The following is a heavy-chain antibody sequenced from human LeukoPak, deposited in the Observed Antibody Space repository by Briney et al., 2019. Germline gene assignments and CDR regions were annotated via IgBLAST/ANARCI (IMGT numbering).Heavy chain of an antibody. J-gene: IGHJ4*02. Sequence: SETLPLTCTVSGGSISSSSYYWGWIRQPPGKGLEWIGSIYYSGSTYYNPSLKSRVTISVDTSKNQFSLKLSSVTAADTAVYYCARAPPYYFDYWGQGTLVTVSS. V-gene: IGHV4-39*07. CDR3: ARAPPYYFDY. CDR1: GGSISSSSYY. CDR2: IYYSGST.